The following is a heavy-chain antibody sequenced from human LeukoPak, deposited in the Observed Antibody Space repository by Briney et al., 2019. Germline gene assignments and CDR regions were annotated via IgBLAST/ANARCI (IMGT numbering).Heavy chain of an antibody. CDR1: GYTFTSYG. CDR2: ISAYNGNT. D-gene: IGHD3-10*01. Sequence: ASVTVSCTASGYTFTSYGISWVRQAPGQGLEWMGWISAYNGNTNYAQKLQGRVTMTTDTSTSTAYMELRSLRSDDTAVYYCARESADGSGSYYYYGMDVWGKGTTVTVSS. J-gene: IGHJ6*04. CDR3: ARESADGSGSYYYYGMDV. V-gene: IGHV1-18*04.